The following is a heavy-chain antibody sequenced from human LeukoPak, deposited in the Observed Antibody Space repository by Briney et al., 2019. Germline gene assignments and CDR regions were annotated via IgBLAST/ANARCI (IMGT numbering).Heavy chain of an antibody. CDR2: IYYSGST. Sequence: PSETLSLTCTVSGGSISSSSYYWGWIRQPPGKGLEWIGSIYYSGSTYYNPSLKSRVTISVDTSKNQFSLKLSSVTAADTAVYYCARHTGGSVAVVVPAAIYYWGQGTLVTVSS. CDR1: GGSISSSSYY. V-gene: IGHV4-39*01. J-gene: IGHJ4*02. D-gene: IGHD2-2*02. CDR3: ARHTGGSVAVVVPAAIYY.